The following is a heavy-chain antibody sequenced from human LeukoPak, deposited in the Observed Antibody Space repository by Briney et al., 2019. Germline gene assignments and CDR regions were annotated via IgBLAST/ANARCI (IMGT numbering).Heavy chain of an antibody. V-gene: IGHV1-8*01. Sequence: GASVKVSCKASGYTFTSYDINWVRQATGQGLEWMGWMNPNSGNTGYAQKFQGRVTMTRNTSISTAYMELSSLRSEDTAVYYCARGLSGYSSSWYISIAYYYFGMDVWGQGTTVTVSS. CDR2: MNPNSGNT. CDR3: ARGLSGYSSSWYISIAYYYFGMDV. J-gene: IGHJ6*02. D-gene: IGHD6-13*01. CDR1: GYTFTSYD.